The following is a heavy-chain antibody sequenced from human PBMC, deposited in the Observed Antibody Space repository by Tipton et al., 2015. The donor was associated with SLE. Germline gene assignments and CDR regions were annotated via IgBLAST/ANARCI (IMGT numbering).Heavy chain of an antibody. J-gene: IGHJ6*02. CDR2: IQYDGSNK. Sequence: SLRLSCAAFGFTFRSYGMHWVRQAPGKGLEWVAFIQYDGSNKYYADSVKGRFTISRDNSKNTLYLQMNSLRAEDTAVYYCANYCSGGSCYSDYYYYGMDVWGQGTPVTVSS. CDR1: GFTFRSYG. D-gene: IGHD2-15*01. V-gene: IGHV3-30*02. CDR3: ANYCSGGSCYSDYYYYGMDV.